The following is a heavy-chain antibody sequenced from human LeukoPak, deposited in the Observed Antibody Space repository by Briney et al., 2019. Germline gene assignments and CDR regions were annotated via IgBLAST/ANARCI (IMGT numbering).Heavy chain of an antibody. D-gene: IGHD6-13*01. J-gene: IGHJ4*02. CDR2: IKQDGSEK. CDR3: ATPSGASGRGFGY. CDR1: GFTFSSYS. Sequence: GGSLRLSCTASGFTFSSYSLNWVRQTPGKGLEWVANIKQDGSEKYYVDSVKGRFTISRDNAKNSLYLQMNSLRAEDTAVYFCATPSGASGRGFGYWGQGTLVTVSS. V-gene: IGHV3-7*01.